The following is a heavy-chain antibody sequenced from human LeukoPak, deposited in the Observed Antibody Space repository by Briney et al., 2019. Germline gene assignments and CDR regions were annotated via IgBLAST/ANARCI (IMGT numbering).Heavy chain of an antibody. CDR3: AREAMVRGVMRD. Sequence: ASVKVSCKASGYTFTSYYMHWVRQAPGQGLEWMGIINPSGGSTSYAQKFQGRVTMTRDTSTSTVYMELSNLRSEDTAVYYCAREAMVRGVMRDWGQGTLVTVSS. D-gene: IGHD3-10*01. CDR1: GYTFTSYY. J-gene: IGHJ4*02. CDR2: INPSGGST. V-gene: IGHV1-46*01.